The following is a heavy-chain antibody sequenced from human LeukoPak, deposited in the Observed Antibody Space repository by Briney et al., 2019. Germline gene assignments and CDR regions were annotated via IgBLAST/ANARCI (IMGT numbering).Heavy chain of an antibody. J-gene: IGHJ3*02. D-gene: IGHD3-9*01. CDR2: IRSKANSYAT. CDR1: GFTFSGSA. Sequence: GGSLRLSCAASGFTFSGSAMHWVRQASGKGLEWVGRIRSKANSYATAYVASVKGRFTISRDDSKNTAYLQMNSLKTEDTAVYYCTRPYYDILTAREGFDIWGQGTMVTVSS. V-gene: IGHV3-73*01. CDR3: TRPYYDILTAREGFDI.